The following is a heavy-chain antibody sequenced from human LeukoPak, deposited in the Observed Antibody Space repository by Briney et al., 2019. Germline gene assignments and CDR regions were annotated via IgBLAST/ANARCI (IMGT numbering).Heavy chain of an antibody. V-gene: IGHV4-4*07. J-gene: IGHJ4*02. Sequence: SETLSLTCSVSGGSISDYYWSWIRQPAGKGLEWIGRIYTTGTTNYNPSLKSRITMSVDTSKNQFSLKLSSVTAADTAVYYCARGRYGSGTYYNAYFDSGGQGTLVTVSS. CDR3: ARGRYGSGTYYNAYFDS. CDR1: GGSISDYY. D-gene: IGHD3-10*01. CDR2: IYTTGTT.